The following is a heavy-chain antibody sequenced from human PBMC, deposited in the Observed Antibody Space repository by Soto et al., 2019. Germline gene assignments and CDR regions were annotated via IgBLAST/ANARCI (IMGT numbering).Heavy chain of an antibody. V-gene: IGHV3-30*04. CDR2: ISHDGRQT. J-gene: IGHJ4*02. CDR1: EVPFSDYS. D-gene: IGHD2-21*01. CDR3: AGDGVPTSTFRYYFFPF. Sequence: GGSLRLSCAASEVPFSDYSMHWVRQAPGKRPEWVAFISHDGRQTFYSDSVKGRFIISRDNSRNMVFLHMSSVTVEDTAIYYCAGDGVPTSTFRYYFFPFWGQGTLVTVSS.